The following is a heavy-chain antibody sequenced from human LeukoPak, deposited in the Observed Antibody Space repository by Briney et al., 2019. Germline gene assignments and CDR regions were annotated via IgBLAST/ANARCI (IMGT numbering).Heavy chain of an antibody. CDR2: MNPNSGNT. CDR1: GYTFTSYD. D-gene: IGHD6-13*01. V-gene: IGHV1-8*03. Sequence: GASVKVSCKASGYTFTSYDINWVRQATGQGLEWMGWMNPNSGNTGYAQKFQGRVTITRNTSISTAYMELSSLRSEDTAIYYCAREGRGVPGAIAAVKGFDYWGQGTLVTVSS. CDR3: AREGRGVPGAIAAVKGFDY. J-gene: IGHJ4*02.